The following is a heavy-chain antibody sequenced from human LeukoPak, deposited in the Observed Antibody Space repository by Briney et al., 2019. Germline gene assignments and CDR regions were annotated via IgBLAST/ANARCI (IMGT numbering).Heavy chain of an antibody. V-gene: IGHV1-69*04. J-gene: IGHJ5*02. CDR3: ARVWPIYGYNLLISRDGTSNWFDP. Sequence: SVKVSCKASGGTFSSYAISWVRQAPGQGLEWMGRIIPILGIANYAQKFQGRVTITADKSTNTVYMQLSSLRSEDTAVYYCARVWPIYGYNLLISRDGTSNWFDPWGQGTLVTVS. CDR2: IIPILGIA. CDR1: GGTFSSYA. D-gene: IGHD5-12*01.